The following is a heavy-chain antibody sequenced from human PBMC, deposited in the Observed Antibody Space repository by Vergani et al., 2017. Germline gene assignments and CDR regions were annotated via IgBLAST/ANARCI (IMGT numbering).Heavy chain of an antibody. D-gene: IGHD2-15*01. V-gene: IGHV3-43D*03. Sequence: EVQLVESGGVVVQPGGFLRLPCAASGFTFDDYAMHWVRQAPGKGLEWVSLISWDGGSTYYADSVKGRFTISRDNSKNSLYLQMNSLRAEDTALYYCAKGIKECSGGSGYSSLGYWGQGTLVTVSS. CDR1: GFTFDDYA. J-gene: IGHJ4*02. CDR2: ISWDGGST. CDR3: AKGIKECSGGSGYSSLGY.